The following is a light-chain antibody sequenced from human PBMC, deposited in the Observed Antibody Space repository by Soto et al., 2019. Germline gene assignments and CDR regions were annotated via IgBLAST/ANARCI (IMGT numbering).Light chain of an antibody. CDR1: QNLLYSSNNKNY. CDR3: HQYYSTPPIT. J-gene: IGKJ4*01. CDR2: WAS. Sequence: DIGMTQSADSLALSLGERATINCKSSQNLLYSSNNKNYLAWYQQKPGQPPKLLIYWASTRESGVPNRFSGSGSGTDFTLTISSLQAEDVAVYYCHQYYSTPPITFGGGTKV. V-gene: IGKV4-1*01.